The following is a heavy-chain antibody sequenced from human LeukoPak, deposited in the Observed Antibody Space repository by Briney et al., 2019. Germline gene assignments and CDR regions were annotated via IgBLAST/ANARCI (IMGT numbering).Heavy chain of an antibody. CDR3: ARWGPDKAPDY. V-gene: IGHV3-53*01. CDR2: IYSGGST. CDR1: GFTVSSNH. J-gene: IGHJ4*02. Sequence: PGGSLRLSCAASGFTVSSNHMSWVRQAPGKGLEWVSVIYSGGSTYYADSVKGRFTISRDNSKNTLYLQMNSLRAEDTAVYYCARWGPDKAPDYWGQGTLVTVSP. D-gene: IGHD3-16*01.